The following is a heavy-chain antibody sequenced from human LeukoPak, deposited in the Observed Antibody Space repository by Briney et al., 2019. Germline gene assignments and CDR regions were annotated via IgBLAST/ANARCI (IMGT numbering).Heavy chain of an antibody. V-gene: IGHV4-30-2*01. D-gene: IGHD3-10*01. CDR1: GDSITSGDYS. CDR3: ARTFFLPRNPGSWFDP. CDR2: IFHSGST. J-gene: IGHJ5*02. Sequence: PSETLSLTCAVSGDSITSGDYSWSWIRQPPGKGLEWIGYIFHSGSTLYNPSLKTRVTISVDRSKNQFSLKLTSVTAADTAVYYCARTFFLPRNPGSWFDPWGQGALVTVSS.